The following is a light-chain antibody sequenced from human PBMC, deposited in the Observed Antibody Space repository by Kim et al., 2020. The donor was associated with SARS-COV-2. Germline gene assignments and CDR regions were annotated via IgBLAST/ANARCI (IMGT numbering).Light chain of an antibody. CDR2: EVT. J-gene: IGLJ1*01. CDR3: SSYAGSNNYV. Sequence: GQSAPASCPGPSSDVANYNSVSWYQQPPGKAPKLMIYEVTKRPSGVPDRFSGSKSGNTASLTVSGLQAEDEAEYYCSSYAGSNNYVSGTGTKVTVL. V-gene: IGLV2-8*01. CDR1: SSDVANYNS.